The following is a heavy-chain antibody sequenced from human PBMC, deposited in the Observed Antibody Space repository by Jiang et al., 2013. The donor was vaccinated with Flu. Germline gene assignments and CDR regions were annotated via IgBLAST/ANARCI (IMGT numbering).Heavy chain of an antibody. J-gene: IGHJ4*02. D-gene: IGHD1-14*01. CDR2: IDPSDSYT. V-gene: IGHV5-10-1*01. CDR3: ARLSGGTLDY. Sequence: GAEVKKPGESLRISCEGSGYSFTRSWISWVRQMPGKGLEWMGRIDPSDSYTNYSPSFQGHVTISIDRSITTAYLQWSSLKASDTAMYYCARLSGGTLDYWGQGTLVTASS. CDR1: GYSFTRSW.